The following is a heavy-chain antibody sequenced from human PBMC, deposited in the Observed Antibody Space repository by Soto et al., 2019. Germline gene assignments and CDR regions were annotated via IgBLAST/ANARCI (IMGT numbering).Heavy chain of an antibody. D-gene: IGHD1-1*01. CDR2: IIPIFGTA. CDR3: ARKAWNDWPEKYNWFDP. V-gene: IGHV1-69*12. CDR1: GGTFSSYA. J-gene: IGHJ5*02. Sequence: QVQLVQSGAEVKKPGSSVKVSCKAAGGTFSSYAISWVRQAPGQGLVCMGGIIPIFGTANYAQKFQGRVTITVDESTSTAYMELSSLRSEDTAVYYCARKAWNDWPEKYNWFDPWGQGTLVTVSS.